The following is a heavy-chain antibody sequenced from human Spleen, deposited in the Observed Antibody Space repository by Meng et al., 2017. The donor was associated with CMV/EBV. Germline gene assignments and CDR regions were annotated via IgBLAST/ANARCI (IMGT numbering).Heavy chain of an antibody. CDR3: AKDHEAATTEGAFFHY. CDR1: GFTFSSYG. J-gene: IGHJ4*02. V-gene: IGHV3-33*06. Sequence: LSLTCAASGFTFSSYGMHWVRQPPGKGLEWVALIWYDGSNKYHADSVKGRFTISRDNSKNTVYLQMNSLRGEDTAVYFCAKDHEAATTEGAFFHYWGQGTLVTVSS. D-gene: IGHD1-26*01. CDR2: IWYDGSNK.